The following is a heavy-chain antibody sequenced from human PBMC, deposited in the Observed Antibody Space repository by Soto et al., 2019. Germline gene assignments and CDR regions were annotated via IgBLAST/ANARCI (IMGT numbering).Heavy chain of an antibody. D-gene: IGHD3-16*01. CDR1: GGSFSGYY. V-gene: IGHV4-34*09. J-gene: IGHJ6*02. CDR3: ASSPGGGRQPGYYYYGMDV. Sequence: PSETLSLTCAVYGGSFSGYYWSWIRQPPGKGLEWIGYIYYSGSTYYNPSLKSRVTISVDTSKNQFSLKLSSVTAADTAVYYCASSPGGGRQPGYYYYGMDVWGQGTTVTVSS. CDR2: IYYSGST.